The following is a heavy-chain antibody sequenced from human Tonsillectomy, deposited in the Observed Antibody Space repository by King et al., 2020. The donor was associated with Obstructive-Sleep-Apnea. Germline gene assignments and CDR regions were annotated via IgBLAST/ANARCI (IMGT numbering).Heavy chain of an antibody. CDR3: ARDKRDGERAFDY. CDR2: IYYSGST. CDR1: GGSISSYY. Sequence: VQLQESGPGLVKPSETLSLSCTVSGGSISSYYWSWIRQPPGKGLEWIGYIYYSGSTNSNPTLKSRVTISVDTSKNQFSLKLRSVTAVDTAVYYCARDKRDGERAFDYWGQGTLVTVSS. V-gene: IGHV4-59*01. J-gene: IGHJ4*02.